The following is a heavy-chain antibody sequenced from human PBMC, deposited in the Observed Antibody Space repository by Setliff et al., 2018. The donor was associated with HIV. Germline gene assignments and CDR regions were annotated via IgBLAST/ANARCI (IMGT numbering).Heavy chain of an antibody. CDR2: INDSGSA. Sequence: KPSETLSLTCAVYGGSFSSYYWNWIRQTPGKGLEWIGEINDSGSANYNPSLKSRVTISLDTSKNQFSLKLTSVTAADTAVYYCARGGAGYPAKGRAMDVWGQGTTVTVSS. J-gene: IGHJ6*02. D-gene: IGHD1-26*01. V-gene: IGHV4-34*01. CDR3: ARGGAGYPAKGRAMDV. CDR1: GGSFSSYY.